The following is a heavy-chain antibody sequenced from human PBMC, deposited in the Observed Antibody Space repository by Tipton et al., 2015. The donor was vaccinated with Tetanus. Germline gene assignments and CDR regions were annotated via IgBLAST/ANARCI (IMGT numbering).Heavy chain of an antibody. Sequence: TLSLTCTVSGGSISDKKYYWGWIRQAPGKGLEWIASIYFEGSTYYSPSLKSRLTIDVDTSQNFFSLRLTSVTAADTAIYYCARDPYYNGGGYFDYWGQGTLVTVSS. D-gene: IGHD3-10*01. CDR1: GGSISDKKYY. J-gene: IGHJ4*02. CDR2: IYFEGST. V-gene: IGHV4-39*02. CDR3: ARDPYYNGGGYFDY.